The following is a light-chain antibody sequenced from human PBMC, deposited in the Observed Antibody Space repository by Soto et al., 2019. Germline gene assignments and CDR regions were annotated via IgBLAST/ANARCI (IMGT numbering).Light chain of an antibody. V-gene: IGKV3-11*01. CDR1: QSVSSH. J-gene: IGKJ4*01. CDR2: ESS. Sequence: EIVLTQSPATVSLSPGEIATLSCRASQSVSSHLAWYQQKPGQAPRLLIYESSKRATGIPARFSGSGSGTDFTLTISSLEPEDFAVYYCQQYNNWPFLLTFGGGTKVEIK. CDR3: QQYNNWPFLLT.